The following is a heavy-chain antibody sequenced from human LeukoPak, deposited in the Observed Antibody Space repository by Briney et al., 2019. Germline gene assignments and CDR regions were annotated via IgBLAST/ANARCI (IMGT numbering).Heavy chain of an antibody. CDR2: ISDSGGSV. CDR3: AKDPTTVTTGWYFDL. CDR1: GFTFSSYD. Sequence: GGSLRLSCAASGFTFSSYDMSWVRQAPGKGLEWVSSISDSGGSVYYADSVKGRFIISRDNSKNTLYLQMNSLRAEDTAVYYCAKDPTTVTTGWYFDLWGRGTLVTVS. D-gene: IGHD4-17*01. J-gene: IGHJ2*01. V-gene: IGHV3-23*01.